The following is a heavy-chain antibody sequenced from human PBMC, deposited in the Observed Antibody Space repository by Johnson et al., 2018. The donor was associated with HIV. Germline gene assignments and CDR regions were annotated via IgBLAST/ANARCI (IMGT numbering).Heavy chain of an antibody. CDR3: ARDLYSNSWYQSDAFDV. D-gene: IGHD6-13*01. CDR1: GFTFSRYW. J-gene: IGHJ3*01. Sequence: VQLVESGGGLVQPGGSLRLSCAASGFTFSRYWMNWVRQAPGKGLVWVSRINSDGSSTSYADPVKGRFTISRDNAKNTLYLQMNSLRAEDTAVYYCARDLYSNSWYQSDAFDVWGQGTMVTVSS. V-gene: IGHV3-74*01. CDR2: INSDGSST.